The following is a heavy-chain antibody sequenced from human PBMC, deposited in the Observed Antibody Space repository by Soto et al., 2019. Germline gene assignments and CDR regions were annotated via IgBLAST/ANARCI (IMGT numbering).Heavy chain of an antibody. Sequence: ASETLSLTCTVSGGSITSHTHYWSWIRQRPGKGLEWIGNIYFRGTTYYNPSLESRVIMSVDTSKNQFSLRLTSVTAADTAVYFCATYDYGDFYFDDWGQGTLVTVSS. J-gene: IGHJ4*02. D-gene: IGHD4-17*01. CDR1: GGSITSHTHY. V-gene: IGHV4-31*03. CDR3: ATYDYGDFYFDD. CDR2: IYFRGTT.